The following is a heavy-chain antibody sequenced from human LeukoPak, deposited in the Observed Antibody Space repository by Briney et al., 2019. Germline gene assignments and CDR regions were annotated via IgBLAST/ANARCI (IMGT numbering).Heavy chain of an antibody. CDR1: GFTFSSYW. D-gene: IGHD6-6*01. J-gene: IGHJ4*02. V-gene: IGHV3-7*05. Sequence: GGSLRLSCAASGFTFSSYWMTWVRQAPGKGLEWVANIKQDGSVEYYVVSVKGRLTISRDNAKESLYLQMNSLRAEDTAVYYCARIGYSSSSFDFWGQGTLVTVSS. CDR3: ARIGYSSSSFDF. CDR2: IKQDGSVE.